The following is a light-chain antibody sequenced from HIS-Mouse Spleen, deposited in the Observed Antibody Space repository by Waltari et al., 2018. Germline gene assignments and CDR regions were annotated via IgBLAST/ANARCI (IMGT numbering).Light chain of an antibody. V-gene: IGLV2-23*01. CDR2: ECS. CDR1: SIDFGSYNL. Sequence: QSALTQPASVSGSPGQSIPISCTGTSIDFGSYNLFSWYQQHPGKAPKLMIYECSKRPSGVSNRFSGSKSGNTASLTISGLQAEDEADYFCCSYAGSSTWVFGGGTKLTVL. J-gene: IGLJ3*02. CDR3: CSYAGSSTWV.